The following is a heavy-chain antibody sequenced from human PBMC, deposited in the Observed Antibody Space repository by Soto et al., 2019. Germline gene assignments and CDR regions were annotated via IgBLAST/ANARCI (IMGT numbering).Heavy chain of an antibody. D-gene: IGHD3-10*01. CDR2: ISYDGSKK. CDR1: EFGLSSYA. J-gene: IGHJ6*02. CDR3: ALSGSGSSYYYFYGMDV. Sequence: GSLRLSCAASEFGLSSYAMHWVRQAPGKGLEWLAMISYDGSKKYYADSVKGRSTISRDNSKNTLYLVLNRLRIEDTAVYYYALSGSGSSYYYFYGMDVWGQGTTVTVSS. V-gene: IGHV3-30*04.